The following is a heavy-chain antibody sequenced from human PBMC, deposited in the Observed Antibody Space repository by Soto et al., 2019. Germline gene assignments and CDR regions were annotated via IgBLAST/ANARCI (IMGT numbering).Heavy chain of an antibody. CDR3: ARVYRITMVRGELSEY. V-gene: IGHV1-18*01. CDR1: GYTFTSYG. Sequence: QVQLVQSGAEVKKPGASVKVSCKASGYTFTSYGISWVRQAPGQGLEWMGWISAYNGNTNYAQKLQGRVTMTTDTITSTAYMELRSLRSDDTAVYYCARVYRITMVRGELSEYWGQGTLVTVSS. D-gene: IGHD3-10*01. CDR2: ISAYNGNT. J-gene: IGHJ4*02.